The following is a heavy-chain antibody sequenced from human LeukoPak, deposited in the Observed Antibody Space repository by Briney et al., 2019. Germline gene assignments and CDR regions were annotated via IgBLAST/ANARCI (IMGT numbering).Heavy chain of an antibody. CDR3: AQTSGFLVSRFG. V-gene: IGHV3-23*01. J-gene: IGHJ4*02. D-gene: IGHD3-3*01. Sequence: GGSLRLSCAASGFTFSSFTLTWVRQAPGKGLEWVSTIGGSGANAYYADSMRGRFAMARDNSNNTLYLDMNSLRAEDTAVYYCAQTSGFLVSRFGWGQGTLVTVSS. CDR1: GFTFSSFT. CDR2: IGGSGANA.